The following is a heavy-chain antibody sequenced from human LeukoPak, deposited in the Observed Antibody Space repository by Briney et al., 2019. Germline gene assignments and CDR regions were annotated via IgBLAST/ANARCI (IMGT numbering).Heavy chain of an antibody. CDR1: GGPFSGYY. CDR2: INHSGST. V-gene: IGHV4-34*01. CDR3: ARGRSV. J-gene: IGHJ4*02. Sequence: TAAETLSLTCAAYGGPFSGYYWSWIRQPPGKGLEWIGDINHSGSTNYDASLKSRVTISIDTTKTQFSLKLSSVTAADTAVYYCARGRSVWGQGTLVTVSS.